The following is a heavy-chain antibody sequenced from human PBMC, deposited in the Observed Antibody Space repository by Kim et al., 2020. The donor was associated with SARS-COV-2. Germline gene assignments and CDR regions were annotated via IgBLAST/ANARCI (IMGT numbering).Heavy chain of an antibody. J-gene: IGHJ6*02. V-gene: IGHV1-3*01. D-gene: IGHD3-3*01. CDR3: ARELGRYYYYGMDV. Sequence: YSPKFQGRGHITRDTSASTAYMGLSSLRSEDTAVYYCARELGRYYYYGMDVWGQGTTVTVSS.